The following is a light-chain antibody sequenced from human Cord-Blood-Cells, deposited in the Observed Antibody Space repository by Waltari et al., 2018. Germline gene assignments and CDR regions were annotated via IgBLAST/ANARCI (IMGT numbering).Light chain of an antibody. CDR1: QSLLHSNGYNY. J-gene: IGKJ1*01. V-gene: IGKV2-28*01. CDR2: LGS. CDR3: MQALQTPRT. Sequence: EIVMTQSPLSLPVTPGEPASISCRSSQSLLHSNGYNYLDWYLQKPGQSPQLLNSLGSNRASGVPDRFSGSGSGTDFTLKISRVEAEDVGVYYCMQALQTPRTFGQGTKVEIK.